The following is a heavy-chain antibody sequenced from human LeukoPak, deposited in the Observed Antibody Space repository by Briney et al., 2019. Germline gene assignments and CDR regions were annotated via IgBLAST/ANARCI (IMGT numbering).Heavy chain of an antibody. V-gene: IGHV4-34*01. CDR3: RLGAAAGTIGEYRDY. CDR1: GGSFSGYY. D-gene: IGHD6-13*01. CDR2: INHSGST. Sequence: KPSETLSLTCTVYGGSFSGYYWSWIRQPPGKGLEWIGEINHSGSTNYNPSLKSRVTISVDTSKNQFSLKLSSVTAADTAVYYCRLGAAAGTIGEYRDYWGQGTLVTVSS. J-gene: IGHJ4*02.